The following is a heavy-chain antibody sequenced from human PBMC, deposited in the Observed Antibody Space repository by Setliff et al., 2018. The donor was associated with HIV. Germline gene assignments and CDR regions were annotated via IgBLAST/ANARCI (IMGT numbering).Heavy chain of an antibody. J-gene: IGHJ4*02. CDR3: ARVDAISGYYLY. CDR2: ITGGGDKI. D-gene: IGHD3-22*01. V-gene: IGHV3-23*01. Sequence: GGSLRLSCAASGFIFSTYGMTWVRQSPGKGLQWLTAITGGGDKIDYINSVKGRFTISRDNSKNALYLQMNSLRAEDTAVYYCARVDAISGYYLYWGQGTLVTVSS. CDR1: GFIFSTYG.